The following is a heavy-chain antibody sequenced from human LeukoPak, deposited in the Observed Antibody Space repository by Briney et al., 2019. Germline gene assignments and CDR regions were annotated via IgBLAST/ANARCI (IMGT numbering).Heavy chain of an antibody. CDR3: ARGYMVRGIDY. J-gene: IGHJ4*02. Sequence: PGGSLRLSCAASASTFSSYSMNWVRQAPGKGLEWVSYIDTSSNYIYYADSVKGRFTISRDNAKNSLYLQMNSLRAEDTAVYYCARGYMVRGIDYWGQGTLVTVSS. CDR2: IDTSSNYI. D-gene: IGHD3-10*01. CDR1: ASTFSSYS. V-gene: IGHV3-21*01.